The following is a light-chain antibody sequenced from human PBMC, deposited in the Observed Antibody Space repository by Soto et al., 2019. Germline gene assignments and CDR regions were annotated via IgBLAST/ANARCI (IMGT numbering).Light chain of an antibody. Sequence: EIVMTQSPATLSVSPGERCSRSCRSSQSVSSSSLAWYQQKRGQAPRLLIHDASSRATGIPDRFSGSGSGTDFTLTISRLEPEDFAVYYCQQYGGSPRTFGQGTKVDIK. CDR3: QQYGGSPRT. J-gene: IGKJ1*01. V-gene: IGKV3-20*01. CDR2: DAS. CDR1: QSVSSSS.